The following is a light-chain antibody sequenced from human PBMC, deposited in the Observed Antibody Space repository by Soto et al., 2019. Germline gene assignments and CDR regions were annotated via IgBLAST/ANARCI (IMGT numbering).Light chain of an antibody. CDR1: SSDVGSYDL. Sequence: QSVLTQPASVSGSPGQSITISCTGTSSDVGSYDLVTWYQQHPGTAPKLMIYEATKRPPGVSDRFSGSKSGNTASLTISGLQAEDEAAYYCSSYAGSNNFVVFGGGTKLTVL. CDR3: SSYAGSNNFVV. V-gene: IGLV2-23*02. CDR2: EAT. J-gene: IGLJ2*01.